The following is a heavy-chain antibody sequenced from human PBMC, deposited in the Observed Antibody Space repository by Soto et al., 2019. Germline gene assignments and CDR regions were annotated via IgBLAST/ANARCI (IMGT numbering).Heavy chain of an antibody. CDR2: IYYSGST. CDR1: GGSISSYY. V-gene: IGHV4-59*01. J-gene: IGHJ6*02. Sequence: QVQLQESGPGLVKPSETLSLTCTVSGGSISSYYWSWIRQPPGKGLEWIGYIYYSGSTNYNPSLKSRVTISVDTSKNQFSLKLSSVTAADTAVYYCARVSYAQTTNYYYGMDVWGQGTTVTVSS. D-gene: IGHD3-16*02. CDR3: ARVSYAQTTNYYYGMDV.